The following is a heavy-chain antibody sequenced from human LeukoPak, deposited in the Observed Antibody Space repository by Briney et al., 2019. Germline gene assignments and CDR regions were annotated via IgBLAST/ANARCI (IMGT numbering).Heavy chain of an antibody. CDR3: AREVVRFSSGWYNDYFDY. CDR1: GYTFTSYA. CDR2: INAGNGNT. J-gene: IGHJ4*02. D-gene: IGHD6-19*01. Sequence: VASVKVSCKASGYTFTSYAMHWVRQAPGQRLEWMGWINAGNGNTKYSQEFQGRVTITRDTSASTAYMELSSLRSEDMAVYYCAREVVRFSSGWYNDYFDYWGQGTLVTVSS. V-gene: IGHV1-3*03.